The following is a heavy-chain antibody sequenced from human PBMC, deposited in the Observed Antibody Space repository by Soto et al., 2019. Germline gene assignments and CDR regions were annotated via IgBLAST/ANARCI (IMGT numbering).Heavy chain of an antibody. CDR2: ISGSGGST. CDR1: VFTCSSYA. Sequence: PWWSLRLSCSASVFTCSSYAMSWFRQAPGKGLEWVSAISGSGGSTYYADSVKGRFTISRDNSKNTLYLQMNSLRAEDTAVYYCAKDPHYGSGSYYNAPPHDYWGQGTLVTVSS. J-gene: IGHJ4*02. D-gene: IGHD3-10*01. V-gene: IGHV3-23*01. CDR3: AKDPHYGSGSYYNAPPHDY.